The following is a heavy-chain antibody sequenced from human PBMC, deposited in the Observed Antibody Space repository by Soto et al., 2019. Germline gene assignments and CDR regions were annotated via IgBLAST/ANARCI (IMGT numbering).Heavy chain of an antibody. CDR1: GFTFSTYD. CDR3: AKPTVTTILAIDY. J-gene: IGHJ4*02. Sequence: PGGSLRLSCAASGFTFSTYDMHWVRQAPGKGLEWVAVISYDGGSKYYADSVKGRVTISRDNSKNTLFLQINSLRAEDTAVYYCAKPTVTTILAIDYWGQGTLVTVSS. D-gene: IGHD4-17*01. CDR2: ISYDGGSK. V-gene: IGHV3-30*18.